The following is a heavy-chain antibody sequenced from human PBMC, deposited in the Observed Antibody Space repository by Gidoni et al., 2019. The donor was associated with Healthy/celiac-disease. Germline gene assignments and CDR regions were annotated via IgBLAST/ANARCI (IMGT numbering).Heavy chain of an antibody. CDR2: ISGSGGST. D-gene: IGHD4-17*01. J-gene: IGHJ6*02. CDR1: GFTFSSYA. CDR3: AKDFTGYYYYYGMDV. Sequence: EVQLLESGGGLVQPGGSLRLSCAASGFTFSSYAMGWVRQAPGKGLGWVSAISGSGGSTYYADSVKGRFTISRDNSKNTLYLQMNSLRAEDTAVYYCAKDFTGYYYYYGMDVWGQGTTVTVSS. V-gene: IGHV3-23*01.